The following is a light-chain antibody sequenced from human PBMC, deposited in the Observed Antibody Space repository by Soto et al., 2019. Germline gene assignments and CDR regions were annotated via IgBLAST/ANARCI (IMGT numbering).Light chain of an antibody. CDR2: DVS. V-gene: IGLV2-14*01. J-gene: IGLJ2*01. CDR3: SSSTSSSTSVV. Sequence: QSVLTQPASVSGSPGQSITISCTGTSSDVGGYNYVSWYQQHPGKAPKLMIYDVSNRPSGVSNRFSGSKSGNTASLTISGLQAEDEADYYCSSSTSSSTSVVFGGGTQLTVL. CDR1: SSDVGGYNY.